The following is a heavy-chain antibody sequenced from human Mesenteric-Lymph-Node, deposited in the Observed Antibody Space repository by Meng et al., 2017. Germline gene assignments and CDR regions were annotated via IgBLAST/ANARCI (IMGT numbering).Heavy chain of an antibody. V-gene: IGHV1-2*06. CDR1: GYPFTGYY. J-gene: IGHJ4*02. Sequence: VQSGDEGQNAGALGTVSCKDSGYPFTGYYLDEDCQAPGQGLEWMGRINPKRGGTNDAQKLQGRATMTRDTSISTAYMELSRLRSDDTAVYYCARESPAANWDFDYWGQGTLVTVSS. CDR2: INPKRGGT. D-gene: IGHD7-27*01. CDR3: ARESPAANWDFDY.